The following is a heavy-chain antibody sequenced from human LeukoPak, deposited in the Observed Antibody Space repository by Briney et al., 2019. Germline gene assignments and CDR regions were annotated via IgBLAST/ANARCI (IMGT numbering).Heavy chain of an antibody. CDR2: ISRSGIAM. J-gene: IGHJ4*01. CDR1: GFVFRSYE. V-gene: IGHV3-48*03. Sequence: GGSLRLSCAASGFVFRSYEMNWVRQAPGMGLEWISYISRSGIAMYYADSVKGRFTISRDNAKNSLYLHMNSLRAEDTAVYYCTRDRPSGNITMIRGVTLDYWGQEPWSPSP. CDR3: TRDRPSGNITMIRGVTLDY. D-gene: IGHD3-10*01.